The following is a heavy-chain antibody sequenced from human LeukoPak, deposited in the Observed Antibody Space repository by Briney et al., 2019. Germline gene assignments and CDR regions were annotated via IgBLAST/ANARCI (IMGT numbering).Heavy chain of an antibody. CDR1: GGSISSSSYY. CDR2: IYYSGST. CDR3: ALGGYYYDSSLDY. J-gene: IGHJ4*02. V-gene: IGHV4-39*07. Sequence: SETLSLTCSVSGGSISSSSYYWGWIRQPPGKGLEWIGSIYYSGSTYYNPSLKSRVTISVDTSKNKFSLKLSSVTAADTAVYYCALGGYYYDSSLDYWGQGTLVTVSS. D-gene: IGHD3-22*01.